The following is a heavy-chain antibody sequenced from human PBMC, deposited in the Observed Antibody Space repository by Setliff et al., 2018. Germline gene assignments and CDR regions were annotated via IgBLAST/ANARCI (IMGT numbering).Heavy chain of an antibody. Sequence: GGSLRLSCAASGFTFSDHYMTWIRQAPGKGLELVAVNSYDGSIQYYADSVKGRFTVSRDNSKNTLSLQMYSLRTEDTALYYCARGRHLLSTVVIFGLFDFWGQGALVTVSS. CDR2: NSYDGSIQ. CDR1: GFTFSDHY. CDR3: ARGRHLLSTVVIFGLFDF. V-gene: IGHV3-30*03. D-gene: IGHD3-3*01. J-gene: IGHJ4*02.